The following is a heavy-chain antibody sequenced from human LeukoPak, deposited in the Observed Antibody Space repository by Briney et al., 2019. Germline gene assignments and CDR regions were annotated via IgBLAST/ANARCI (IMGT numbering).Heavy chain of an antibody. CDR1: AFIFSNYN. CDR2: ITIIVSDT. D-gene: IGHD1-26*01. CDR3: ARDPYSGSYSDYYYYYMDV. V-gene: IGHV3-21*01. J-gene: IGHJ6*03. Sequence: GGSLRLSCVPPAFIFSNYNTNGVRQAPGKGLEWVCSITIIVSDTYNADSVKGRVTISRDNAKNSLYLPLNSLRAEDTAVYYCARDPYSGSYSDYYYYYMDVWGKGTTVTVSS.